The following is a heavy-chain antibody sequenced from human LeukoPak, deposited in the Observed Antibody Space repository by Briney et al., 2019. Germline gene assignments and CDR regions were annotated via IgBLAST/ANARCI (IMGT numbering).Heavy chain of an antibody. CDR1: GYSFTGYH. V-gene: IGHV1-2*02. CDR3: ARVPVAGIGWCAFDI. D-gene: IGHD6-19*01. Sequence: GASVKVSCKTSGYSFTGYHMHWVRQAPGQGLEWMGWINPNSGGTNYAQKFQGRVTMTRDTSISTAYMELSRLRSDDTAVYYCARVPVAGIGWCAFDIWGQGTMVTVFS. CDR2: INPNSGGT. J-gene: IGHJ3*02.